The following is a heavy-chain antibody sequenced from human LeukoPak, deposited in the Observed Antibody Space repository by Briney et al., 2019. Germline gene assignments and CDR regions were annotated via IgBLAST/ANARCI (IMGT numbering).Heavy chain of an antibody. CDR3: ARDLYCSGGSCYRAEYFQH. D-gene: IGHD2-15*01. CDR2: IWYDGSNK. V-gene: IGHV3-33*01. Sequence: GGSLRLSCAASGFTFSSYGMHWVRQAPGKGLEWVAVIWYDGSNKYYADSVKGRFTISRDNSKNTLYLQMNSLRAEDTAVYYCARDLYCSGGSCYRAEYFQHWGQGTLVTVSS. CDR1: GFTFSSYG. J-gene: IGHJ1*01.